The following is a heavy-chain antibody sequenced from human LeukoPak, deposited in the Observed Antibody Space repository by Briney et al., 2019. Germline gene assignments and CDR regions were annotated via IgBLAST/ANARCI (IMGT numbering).Heavy chain of an antibody. J-gene: IGHJ4*02. V-gene: IGHV3-30*18. Sequence: GGSLRLSCAASGFTFSSYVMHWVRQAPGKGLEWVAVISYDGSNKYYADSVKGRFTISRDNSKNTLYLQMNSLRAEDTAVYYCAKGPVIDYWGQGTLVTVSS. D-gene: IGHD3-22*01. CDR1: GFTFSSYV. CDR2: ISYDGSNK. CDR3: AKGPVIDY.